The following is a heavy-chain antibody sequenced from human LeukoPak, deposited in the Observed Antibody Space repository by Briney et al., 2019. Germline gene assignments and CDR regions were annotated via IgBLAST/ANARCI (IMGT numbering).Heavy chain of an antibody. CDR3: ATGVVGYCSGGSCAPYYYYYGMDV. CDR1: GFTFSSCS. Sequence: GGSLGLYCAASGFTFSSCSMNWVRQAPGKGLEWVSSISSSSSYIYYADSVKGRFTISRDNAKNSLYLQMNSLRAEDTAVYYCATGVVGYCSGGSCAPYYYYYGMDVWGQGTTVTVSS. V-gene: IGHV3-21*01. J-gene: IGHJ6*02. D-gene: IGHD2-15*01. CDR2: ISSSSSYI.